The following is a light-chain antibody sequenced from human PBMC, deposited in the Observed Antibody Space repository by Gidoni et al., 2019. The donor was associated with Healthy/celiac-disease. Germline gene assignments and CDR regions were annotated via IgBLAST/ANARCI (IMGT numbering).Light chain of an antibody. CDR1: QSISSW. J-gene: IGKJ1*01. CDR3: QQYNSYSRWT. CDR2: KAS. Sequence: DIQMTQSPSTLSASVGDRVTITCRASQSISSWLAWYPQKPGKAPKLLIYKASSLESGVPSRFSGSGSGTEFTLTISSLQPDDFATYYCQQYNSYSRWTFGQGTKVEIK. V-gene: IGKV1-5*03.